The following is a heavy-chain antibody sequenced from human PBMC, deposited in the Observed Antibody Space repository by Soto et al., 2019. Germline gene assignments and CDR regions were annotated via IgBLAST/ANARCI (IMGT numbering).Heavy chain of an antibody. CDR3: ARDSYVGCYYSGMDV. CDR2: IYSGGST. J-gene: IGHJ6*02. D-gene: IGHD3-16*01. V-gene: IGHV3-66*01. CDR1: GFTVSSNY. Sequence: GGSLRLSCAASGFTVSSNYMSWVRQAPGKGLEWVSVIYSGGSTYYADSVKGRFTISRDNSKNTLYLQMNSLRAEDTAVYYCARDSYVGCYYSGMDVWGQGTTVTVSS.